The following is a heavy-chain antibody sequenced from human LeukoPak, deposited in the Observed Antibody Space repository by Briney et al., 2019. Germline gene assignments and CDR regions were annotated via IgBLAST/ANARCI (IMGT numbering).Heavy chain of an antibody. CDR2: IIPIFGTA. D-gene: IGHD6-13*01. CDR1: GGTFSSYA. Sequence: SVKVSCKASGGTFSSYAISWVRQAPGQGLEWMGGIIPIFGTANYAQKFQGRVTITADESTSTAYMELSSLRSEDTAVYYCASGNLAPSLNGIAAAGIADWGQGTLVTVSS. CDR3: ASGNLAPSLNGIAAAGIAD. J-gene: IGHJ4*02. V-gene: IGHV1-69*13.